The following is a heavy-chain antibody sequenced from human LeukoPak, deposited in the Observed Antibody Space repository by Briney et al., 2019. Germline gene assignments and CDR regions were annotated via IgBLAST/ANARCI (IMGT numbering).Heavy chain of an antibody. Sequence: GASMKVSCKASGYTFTSYYMHWVRQAPGQGLEWMGIINPSGGSTSYAQKFQGRVTMTRDTSTSTVYMELSSLRSEDTAVHYCARDWKGTEDYWGQGTLVTVSS. CDR2: INPSGGST. CDR1: GYTFTSYY. CDR3: ARDWKGTEDY. J-gene: IGHJ4*02. D-gene: IGHD1-7*01. V-gene: IGHV1-46*01.